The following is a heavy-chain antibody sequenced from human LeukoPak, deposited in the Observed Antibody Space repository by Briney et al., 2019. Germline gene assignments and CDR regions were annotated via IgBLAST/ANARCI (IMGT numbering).Heavy chain of an antibody. CDR3: ARHGAYDFVEQWFDP. J-gene: IGHJ5*02. CDR2: IYPGDSDT. V-gene: IGHV5-51*01. CDR1: GSRFTSYW. D-gene: IGHD3-3*01. Sequence: GASLEISWKGSGSRFTSYWNGWVRPLPGKGLEWMGIIYPGDSDTRYSPSFQGQVTISADKSISTAYLQWSSLKASDTAMYYCARHGAYDFVEQWFDPWGQGTLVTVSS.